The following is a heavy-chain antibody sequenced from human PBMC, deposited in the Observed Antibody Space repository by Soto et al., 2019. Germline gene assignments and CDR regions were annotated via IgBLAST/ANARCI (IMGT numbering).Heavy chain of an antibody. CDR1: GGSFSCYY. CDR3: ARASSGWYRRANWFDP. J-gene: IGHJ5*02. D-gene: IGHD6-19*01. V-gene: IGHV4-34*01. Sequence: SETLSLTCAVYGGSFSCYYWIWIRQPPGKGLEWIGEINHSGSTNYNPSLKSRVTISVDTSKNQFSLKLSSVTAADTAVYYCARASSGWYRRANWFDPWGQGTLVTVSS. CDR2: INHSGST.